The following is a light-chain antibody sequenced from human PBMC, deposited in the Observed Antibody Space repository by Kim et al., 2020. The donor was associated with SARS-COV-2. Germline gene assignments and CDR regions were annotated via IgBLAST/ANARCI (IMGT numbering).Light chain of an antibody. CDR2: ITS. V-gene: IGKV1D-12*01. Sequence: GSVGDRIPMSCRARRGISRWLAWYQQKTGKAPLLLIAITSSLQSGVPYRFSGSGSGTDFTLTISSLQPEDLATYYCQQYASFPLTFGGGTRVEIK. J-gene: IGKJ4*01. CDR3: QQYASFPLT. CDR1: RGISRW.